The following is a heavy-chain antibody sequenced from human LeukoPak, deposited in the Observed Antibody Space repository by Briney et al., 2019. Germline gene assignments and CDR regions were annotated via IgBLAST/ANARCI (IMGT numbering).Heavy chain of an antibody. CDR2: IYYSGST. D-gene: IGHD2-15*01. CDR1: GGSISSYY. Sequence: SETLSLTCTVSGGSISSYYWSWIRQSPGKGLEWIGYIYYSGSTNYNPSLKSRVTISLDTSKNQFSLKLRSVTAADTAVYYCAGVEEFCSSGSCYLGWFDPWGQGTLVTVSS. J-gene: IGHJ5*02. V-gene: IGHV4-59*01. CDR3: AGVEEFCSSGSCYLGWFDP.